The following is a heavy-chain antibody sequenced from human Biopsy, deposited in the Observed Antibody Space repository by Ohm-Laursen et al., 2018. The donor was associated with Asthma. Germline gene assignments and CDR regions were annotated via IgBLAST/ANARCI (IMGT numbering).Heavy chain of an antibody. V-gene: IGHV4-34*01. CDR1: PGSFSGLF. CDR3: ARGPELDV. CDR2: TNERGVT. Sequence: SETLSLTCHVYPGSFSGLFWTWIRQSPGKGLEWIGETNERGVTNNNPSLKSRVIISIDTYWNRVSLKLTSVTAADTAVYYCARGPELDVWGQGTTVTVSS. J-gene: IGHJ6*02.